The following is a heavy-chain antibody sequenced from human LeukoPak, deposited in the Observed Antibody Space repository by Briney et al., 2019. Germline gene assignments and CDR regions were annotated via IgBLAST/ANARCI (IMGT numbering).Heavy chain of an antibody. V-gene: IGHV3-7*01. D-gene: IGHD3-10*01. CDR2: IKQDGSEK. J-gene: IGHJ4*02. Sequence: GGSLRLSCAASGFTFSNYWMSWVRQAPGKGLEWVANIKQDGSEKYYVDSVKGRFTISRDNAKNSLYLQMNSLRAEDTAVYYCARTLWFGENDYWGQGTLVTVSS. CDR1: GFTFSNYW. CDR3: ARTLWFGENDY.